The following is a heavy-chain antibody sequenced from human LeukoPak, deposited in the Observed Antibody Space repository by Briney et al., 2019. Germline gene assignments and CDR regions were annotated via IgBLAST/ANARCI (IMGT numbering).Heavy chain of an antibody. J-gene: IGHJ3*02. CDR3: AKMIVVVRATFDI. D-gene: IGHD3-22*01. CDR2: ISGSGGST. CDR1: GFTFSSYG. V-gene: IGHV3-23*01. Sequence: GGSLRLSCAASGFTFSSYGMSWVRQAPGKGLEWVSAISGSGGSTYYADSVKGRFTISRDNSKNTLYLQMNSLRAEDTAVYYCAKMIVVVRATFDIWGQGTMVTVSS.